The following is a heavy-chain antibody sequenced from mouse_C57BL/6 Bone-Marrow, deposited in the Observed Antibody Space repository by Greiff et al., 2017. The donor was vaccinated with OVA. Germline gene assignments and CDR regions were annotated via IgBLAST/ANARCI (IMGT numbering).Heavy chain of an antibody. J-gene: IGHJ2*01. CDR2: IYPSDSET. CDR3: ATDY. Sequence: QVQLQQPGAELVRPGSSVKLSCKASGYTFTSYWMEWVKQRPGQGLEWIGNIYPSDSETHYNQKFKDKDTLTVDISSRTAYMQLSSLTSVDSAVYYCATDYWGQGTTLTVSS. CDR1: GYTFTSYW. V-gene: IGHV1-61*01.